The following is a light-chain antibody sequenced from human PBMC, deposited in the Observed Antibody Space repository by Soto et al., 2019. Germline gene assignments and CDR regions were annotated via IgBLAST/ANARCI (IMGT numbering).Light chain of an antibody. CDR3: VAWDDSLSGGV. Sequence: QSVLTQPPTASGTPGQRVTISWSGSKSNIGSNYVYWYQQVPGTAPKLLIYRNDQRPSGVPDRFSGSKSGTSASLAISGLRSEDEADYYCVAWDDSLSGGVFGGGTQLTVL. V-gene: IGLV1-47*01. CDR1: KSNIGSNY. CDR2: RND. J-gene: IGLJ7*01.